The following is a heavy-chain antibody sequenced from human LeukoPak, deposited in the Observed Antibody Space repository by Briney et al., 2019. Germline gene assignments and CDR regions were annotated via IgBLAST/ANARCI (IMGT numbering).Heavy chain of an antibody. V-gene: IGHV3-23*01. CDR1: GFTFSSYA. D-gene: IGHD3-9*01. CDR2: ISGSGGST. Sequence: PGGSLRLSCAASGFTFSSYAMSWVRQAPGKGLEWVSAISGSGGSTYYADSVKGRFTISRDNSKKTLYLQMNSPRAEDTAVYYCAKGTYYDILTGYYEVNYYYYGMDVWGQGTTVTVSS. CDR3: AKGTYYDILTGYYEVNYYYYGMDV. J-gene: IGHJ6*02.